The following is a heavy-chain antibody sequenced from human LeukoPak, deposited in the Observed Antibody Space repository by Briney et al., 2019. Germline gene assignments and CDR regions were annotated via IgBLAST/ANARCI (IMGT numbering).Heavy chain of an antibody. Sequence: GGSLRLSCAASGFTVSSNYMSWVRQAPGKGLEWVSVIYSGGSTYYADSVKGRFTISRDNSKNTLYLQMNSLRAEDTAVYYCARGVAVAGTFHFDYWGQGTLVTVSS. CDR2: IYSGGST. CDR3: ARGVAVAGTFHFDY. CDR1: GFTVSSNY. J-gene: IGHJ4*02. V-gene: IGHV3-53*01. D-gene: IGHD6-19*01.